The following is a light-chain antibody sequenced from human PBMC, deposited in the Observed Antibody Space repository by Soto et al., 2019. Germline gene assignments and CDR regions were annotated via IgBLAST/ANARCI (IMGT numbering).Light chain of an antibody. V-gene: IGLV1-51*01. CDR3: GTWDSSLSVVV. J-gene: IGLJ2*01. Sequence: QSVLTQPPSVSAAPGQKVTISCSGSSSNIGTNYVSWYQQLPGTAPKLLIYDNNKRPSGSPDRFSGSKSGTSATLGITGLQTGDEADYYCGTWDSSLSVVVFGGGTKVTVL. CDR1: SSNIGTNY. CDR2: DNN.